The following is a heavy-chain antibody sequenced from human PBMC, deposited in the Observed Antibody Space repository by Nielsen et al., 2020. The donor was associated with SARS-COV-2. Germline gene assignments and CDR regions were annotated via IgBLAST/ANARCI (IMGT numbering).Heavy chain of an antibody. CDR1: GFTFSSYS. Sequence: GGSLRLSCAASGFTFSSYSMNWVRQAPGKGLEWVSSISSSSSYIYYADSVKGRFTISRDNAKNSLYLQMNSLRAEDTAVYYCARSEGEDWFDPWGQGTLVTVSS. V-gene: IGHV3-21*01. J-gene: IGHJ5*02. CDR3: ARSEGEDWFDP. D-gene: IGHD1-26*01. CDR2: ISSSSSYI.